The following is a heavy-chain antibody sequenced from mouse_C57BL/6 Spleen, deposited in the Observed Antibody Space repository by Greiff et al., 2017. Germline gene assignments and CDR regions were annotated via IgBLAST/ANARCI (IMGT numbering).Heavy chain of an antibody. Sequence: VQLQQSGPELVKPGASVKIPCKASGYTFTDYNMDWVKQSHGKSLEWIGDINPNNGGTIYNQKFKGKATLTVDKSSSTAYMELRSLTSEDTAVYYCSRDYGNIYYFDYWGQGTTLTVSS. CDR3: SRDYGNIYYFDY. J-gene: IGHJ2*01. CDR2: INPNNGGT. V-gene: IGHV1-18*01. CDR1: GYTFTDYN. D-gene: IGHD2-1*01.